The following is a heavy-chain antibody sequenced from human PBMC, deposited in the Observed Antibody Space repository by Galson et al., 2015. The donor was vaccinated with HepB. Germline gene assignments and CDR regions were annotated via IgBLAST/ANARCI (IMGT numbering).Heavy chain of an antibody. CDR1: GYTFTSYY. J-gene: IGHJ5*02. D-gene: IGHD3-10*01. CDR2: INPSGGST. V-gene: IGHV1-46*01. Sequence: SVKVSCKASGYTFTSYYMHWVRQAPGQGLEWMGIINPSGGSTSYAQKFQGRVTMTRDTSTSTVYMELSSLRSEDTAVYYCAGGRYYGSGSYNNWFDPWGQGTLVTVSS. CDR3: AGGRYYGSGSYNNWFDP.